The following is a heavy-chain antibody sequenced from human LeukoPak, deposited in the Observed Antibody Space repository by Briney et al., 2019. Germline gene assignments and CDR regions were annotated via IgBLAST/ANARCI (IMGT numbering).Heavy chain of an antibody. V-gene: IGHV1-2*02. J-gene: IGHJ5*02. Sequence: ASVKVSCKASGYTFTGFYMHWVRRAPGQGHEWMGWINPNSGGTNYAQKFQGRVTLTRDTSISTAYMELSRLRSDDTAVYYCARDVWSYYYGSGTSGLDPWGQGTLVTVSS. CDR1: GYTFTGFY. D-gene: IGHD3-10*01. CDR3: ARDVWSYYYGSGTSGLDP. CDR2: INPNSGGT.